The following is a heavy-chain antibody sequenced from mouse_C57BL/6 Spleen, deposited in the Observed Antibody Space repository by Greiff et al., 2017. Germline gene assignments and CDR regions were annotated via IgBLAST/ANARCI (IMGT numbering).Heavy chain of an antibody. Sequence: VQLQQSGPVLVKPGASVKMSCKASGYTFTDYYMNWVKQSHGKSLEWIGVINPYNGGTSYNQKFKGKATLTVDKSSSTAYMELNSLTSEDSAVYYCARYGAYYSNYDWYFDVWGTGTTVTVSS. CDR2: INPYNGGT. CDR1: GYTFTDYY. J-gene: IGHJ1*03. CDR3: ARYGAYYSNYDWYFDV. D-gene: IGHD2-5*01. V-gene: IGHV1-19*01.